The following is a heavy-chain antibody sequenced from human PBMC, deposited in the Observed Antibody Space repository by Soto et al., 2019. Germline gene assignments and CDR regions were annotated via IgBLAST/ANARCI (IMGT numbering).Heavy chain of an antibody. Sequence: GGSLRLSCAASGFTFDDYAMHWVRQAPGKGLEWVSGISWNSGSIGYADSVKGRFTISRDNAKNSLYLQMNSLRAEDTALYYCAKGSGMIVVVIAFDIWGQGTMVTV. CDR3: AKGSGMIVVVIAFDI. CDR2: ISWNSGSI. J-gene: IGHJ3*02. CDR1: GFTFDDYA. D-gene: IGHD3-22*01. V-gene: IGHV3-9*01.